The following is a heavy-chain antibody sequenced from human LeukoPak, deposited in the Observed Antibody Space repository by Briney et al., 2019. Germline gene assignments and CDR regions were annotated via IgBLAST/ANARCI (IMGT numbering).Heavy chain of an antibody. J-gene: IGHJ1*01. CDR1: GFTFSNYG. D-gene: IGHD6-13*01. V-gene: IGHV3-33*01. CDR2: IWYDGGNK. Sequence: PGRSLRLSCAASGFTFSNYGMHWVRQAPGKGLEWVAVIWYDGGNKYYADSVKGRFTISRDNSKNTLYLQMNSLRAEDTAVYYCARDRAELAPGSPPHFQHWGQGTLVTVSS. CDR3: ARDRAELAPGSPPHFQH.